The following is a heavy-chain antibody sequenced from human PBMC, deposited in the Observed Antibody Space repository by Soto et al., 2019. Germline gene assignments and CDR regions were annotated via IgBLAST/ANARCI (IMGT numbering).Heavy chain of an antibody. V-gene: IGHV1-69*02. D-gene: IGHD6-6*01. CDR2: IIPILGIA. CDR1: GGTFSSYT. J-gene: IGHJ6*03. CDR3: ATGIAARRAGTNYYYYYYMDV. Sequence: QVQLVQSGAEVKKPGSSVKVSCKASGGTFSSYTISWVRQAPGQGLEWMGRIIPILGIANYAQKFQGRVTITADKSTSTAYMELSSLRSEDTAVYYCATGIAARRAGTNYYYYYYMDVWGKGTTVTVSS.